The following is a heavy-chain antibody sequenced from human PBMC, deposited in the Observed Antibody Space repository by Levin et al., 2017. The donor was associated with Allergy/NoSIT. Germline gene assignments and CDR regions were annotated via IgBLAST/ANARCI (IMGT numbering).Heavy chain of an antibody. J-gene: IGHJ4*02. D-gene: IGHD1-26*01. CDR3: ARNSGGHY. V-gene: IGHV4-39*01. Sequence: SETLSLTCTVSGGSIYISGNYWGWIRQPPGKGLEWIGSIYYDGITYYSPSLKSRVTMSIDTSKHQFSLRLSSVTAADTAMYYCARNSGGHYWGQGTLVTVSS. CDR2: IYYDGIT. CDR1: GGSIYISGNY.